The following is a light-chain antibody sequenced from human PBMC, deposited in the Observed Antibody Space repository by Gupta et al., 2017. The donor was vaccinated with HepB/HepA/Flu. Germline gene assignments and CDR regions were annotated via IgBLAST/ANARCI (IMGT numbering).Light chain of an antibody. J-gene: IGKJ4*01. Sequence: ELVLTQSPATLSLSPGERASLSCRTSQSVGSYLAWDQQKPVQAPRLIIYDASNRATGIPARFSGRGSGTGFTLTSSSRATQDFEGYDCQQRRNFAFGGGTKVEIK. V-gene: IGKV3-11*01. CDR2: DAS. CDR1: QSVGSY. CDR3: QQRRNFA.